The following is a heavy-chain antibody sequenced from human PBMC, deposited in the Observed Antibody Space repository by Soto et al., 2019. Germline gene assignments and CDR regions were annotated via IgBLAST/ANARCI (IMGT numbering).Heavy chain of an antibody. CDR1: GFTFSTHA. J-gene: IGHJ4*02. D-gene: IGHD3-22*01. V-gene: IGHV3-23*01. Sequence: PGGSLRLSCAASGFTFSTHAMNWVRQAPGKGLERVSSNSGRDKRTYYTDYVKGRFTISRDNSKDTLYPQMNSLRAEDTAVYYCAKGRPSDYYYFDYWGQGTLVTVSS. CDR3: AKGRPSDYYYFDY. CDR2: NSGRDKRT.